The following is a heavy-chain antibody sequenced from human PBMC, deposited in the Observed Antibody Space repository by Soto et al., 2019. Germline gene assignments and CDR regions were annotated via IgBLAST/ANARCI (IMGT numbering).Heavy chain of an antibody. CDR2: IYASGST. CDR3: ARGGMVIIPTAAAFDY. D-gene: IGHD2-2*01. CDR1: GGSISTYY. V-gene: IGHV4-4*07. J-gene: IGHJ4*02. Sequence: PSETLSLTCTVSGGSISTYYWSWIRQPAGKGLEWIGRIYASGSTNYNPSLKSRVTMSVATSKNQFSLKLSSVTAADTAVYYCARGGMVIIPTAAAFDYGRQGTLVTVSS.